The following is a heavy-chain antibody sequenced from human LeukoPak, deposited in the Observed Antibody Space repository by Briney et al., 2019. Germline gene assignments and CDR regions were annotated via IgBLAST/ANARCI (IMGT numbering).Heavy chain of an antibody. Sequence: PGGSLRLSCAASGFTVRTNYMSWVRQAPGKGLEWVSVIYSDGSTKYADSLKGRFTISRDNSKNTVDLQMNRLRVEDTAIYYCARDFSWAFDYWGQGTLVTVSS. CDR3: ARDFSWAFDY. D-gene: IGHD3-16*01. CDR1: GFTVRTNY. J-gene: IGHJ4*02. CDR2: IYSDGST. V-gene: IGHV3-66*01.